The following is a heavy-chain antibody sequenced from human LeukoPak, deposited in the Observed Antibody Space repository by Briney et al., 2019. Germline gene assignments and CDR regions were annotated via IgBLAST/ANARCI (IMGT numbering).Heavy chain of an antibody. J-gene: IGHJ4*02. CDR2: ISGNGDAT. CDR1: GFTFSSYA. V-gene: IGHV3-23*01. D-gene: IGHD6-19*01. Sequence: PGGSLRLSCAASGFTFSSYAMSWVRQAPGKGLEWVSAISGNGDATYYADSVKGRFTISRDNSKSMLYLEMNSLRAEDTATYYCAARPTSAAVAPSDFWGQGTLVTVSS. CDR3: AARPTSAAVAPSDF.